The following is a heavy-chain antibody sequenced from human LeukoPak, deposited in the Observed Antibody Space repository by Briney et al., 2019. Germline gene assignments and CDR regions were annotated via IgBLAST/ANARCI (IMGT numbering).Heavy chain of an antibody. D-gene: IGHD6-19*01. Sequence: SETLSLTCAVYGGSFSGYYWSWIRQPPGKGLEWIGEINHSGSTNYNPSLKSRVTISVDTSKNQFSLKLSSVTAADTAVYYCARDGTREAVAGIYFDYWGQGTLVTVSS. CDR2: INHSGST. CDR3: ARDGTREAVAGIYFDY. CDR1: GGSFSGYY. J-gene: IGHJ4*02. V-gene: IGHV4-34*01.